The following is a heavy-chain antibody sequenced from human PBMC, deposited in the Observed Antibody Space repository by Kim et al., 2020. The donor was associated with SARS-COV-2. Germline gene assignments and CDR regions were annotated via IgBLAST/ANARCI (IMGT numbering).Heavy chain of an antibody. CDR2: FDPEDGET. V-gene: IGHV1-24*01. Sequence: ASVKVSCKVSGYTLTELSMHWVRQAPGKGLEWMGGFDPEDGETIYAQKFQGRVTMTEDTSTDTAYMELSSLRSEDTAVYYCATSPVVVVTPWLDPWGQGILVTVSS. J-gene: IGHJ5*02. CDR3: ATSPVVVVTPWLDP. CDR1: GYTLTELS. D-gene: IGHD3-22*01.